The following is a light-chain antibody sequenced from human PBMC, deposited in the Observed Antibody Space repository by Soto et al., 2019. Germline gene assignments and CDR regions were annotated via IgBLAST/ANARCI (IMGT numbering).Light chain of an antibody. Sequence: QSVLTQPPSASGTPGQRVTISCSGSSSNIGSNTVNWYQQLPGTAPKLLIYVNNKRPSGISDRFSGSKPGTSATLDITGLQTGDEADYYCGTWDHSLGEVVFGGGTKLTVL. CDR1: SSNIGSNT. J-gene: IGLJ2*01. V-gene: IGLV1-51*01. CDR3: GTWDHSLGEVV. CDR2: VNN.